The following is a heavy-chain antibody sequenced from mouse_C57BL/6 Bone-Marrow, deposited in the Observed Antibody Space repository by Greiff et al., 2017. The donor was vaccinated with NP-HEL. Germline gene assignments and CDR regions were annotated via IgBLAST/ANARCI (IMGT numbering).Heavy chain of an antibody. CDR1: GYSITSGYY. CDR2: ISYDGSN. J-gene: IGHJ3*01. CDR3: ARRGV. V-gene: IGHV3-6*01. Sequence: ESGPGLVKPSQSLSLTCSVTGYSITSGYYWNWIRQFPGNKLEWMGYISYDGSNNYNPSLKNRISITRDTSKNQFFLKLNSVTTEDTATYYCARRGVWGQGTLVTVSA.